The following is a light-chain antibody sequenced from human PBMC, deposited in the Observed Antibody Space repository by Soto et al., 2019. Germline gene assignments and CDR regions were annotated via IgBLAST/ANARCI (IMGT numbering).Light chain of an antibody. J-gene: IGKJ1*01. CDR1: QSVSVH. V-gene: IGKV3-11*01. Sequence: EIVLTQSPGTLSLSPGERDTLSCRASQSVSVHFAWYQQKPGQAPRLLNSDTSNRATGIPARFGGSGSGTDFTLTISVLQPEDFAVYHGVLRTTSPWTGVQGSKVEIK. CDR2: DTS. CDR3: VLRTTSPWT.